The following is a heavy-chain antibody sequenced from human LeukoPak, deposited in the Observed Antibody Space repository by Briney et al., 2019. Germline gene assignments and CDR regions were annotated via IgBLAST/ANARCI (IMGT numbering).Heavy chain of an antibody. D-gene: IGHD5-24*01. J-gene: IGHJ5*02. Sequence: SETLSLTCSVSGDSFSSSPYYWGWIRQPPGKGLEWIGNTFSTSTLYNASLRSRVTILVDTSKNQFSLKLTSATAADTAIYYCARYKFHNYFDPWGQGTLVVVSS. V-gene: IGHV4-61*01. CDR1: GDSFSSSPYY. CDR2: TFSTST. CDR3: ARYKFHNYFDP.